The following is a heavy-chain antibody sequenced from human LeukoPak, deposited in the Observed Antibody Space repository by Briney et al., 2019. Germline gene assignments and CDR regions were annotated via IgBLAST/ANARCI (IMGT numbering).Heavy chain of an antibody. CDR1: GFTFSNAW. V-gene: IGHV3-7*01. Sequence: GGSLRLSCAASGFTFSNAWMSWVRQAPGKGLEGVANIKQDGSEKYYVDSVKGRFTTSRDNAKNSLYLQMNSLRAEDTAVYYCARDRGLNYYDSSGYYYSDYWGQGTLVTVSS. CDR3: ARDRGLNYYDSSGYYYSDY. J-gene: IGHJ4*02. CDR2: IKQDGSEK. D-gene: IGHD3-22*01.